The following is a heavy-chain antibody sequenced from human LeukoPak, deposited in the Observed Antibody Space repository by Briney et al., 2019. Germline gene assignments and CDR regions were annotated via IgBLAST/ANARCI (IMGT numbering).Heavy chain of an antibody. J-gene: IGHJ4*02. Sequence: GGSLRLSCAASGFTFSDYYMSWIHQAPGKGLEWVSYISSSGSTTYYADSVKGRFTVSRDNSKNTLYLQMNSLRAEDTAVYYCARDHPSIAAAGPFDYWGQGTLVTVSS. V-gene: IGHV3-11*04. CDR3: ARDHPSIAAAGPFDY. D-gene: IGHD6-13*01. CDR2: ISSSGSTT. CDR1: GFTFSDYY.